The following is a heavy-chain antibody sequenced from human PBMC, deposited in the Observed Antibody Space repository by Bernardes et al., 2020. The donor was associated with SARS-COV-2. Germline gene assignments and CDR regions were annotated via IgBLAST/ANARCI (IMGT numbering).Heavy chain of an antibody. CDR2: IYWDDDK. J-gene: IGHJ4*02. CDR3: AHRVTYNSNWDVGFFDN. V-gene: IGHV2-5*02. D-gene: IGHD6-13*01. Sequence: SGPTLVKPTQTLTLTCTFSGFSLSTSGVGVGWIRQPPGKALECLALIYWDDDKRYNPSLRSRLSIMKDTSKNHVFLTMTNMDPMDTATYYCAHRVTYNSNWDVGFFDNWGQGMPVTVSS. CDR1: GFSLSTSGVG.